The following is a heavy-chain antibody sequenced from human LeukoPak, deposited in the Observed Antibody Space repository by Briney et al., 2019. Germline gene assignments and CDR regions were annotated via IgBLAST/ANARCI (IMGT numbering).Heavy chain of an antibody. CDR2: IYYRGST. CDR3: ARRTGYFDR. CDR1: GGSISNDNSY. V-gene: IGHV4-39*01. J-gene: IGHJ2*01. D-gene: IGHD1-1*01. Sequence: SETLSLTCTVSGGSISNDNSYWAWIRQPPGKGLEWIAAIYYRGSTYYNPSLKSRLTISVDTSKNQFSLKLSSVTAADTAVYYCARRTGYFDRWGRGTLVTVTS.